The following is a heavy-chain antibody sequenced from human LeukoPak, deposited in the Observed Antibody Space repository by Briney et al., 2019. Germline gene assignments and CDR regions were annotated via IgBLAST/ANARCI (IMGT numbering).Heavy chain of an antibody. CDR2: IRHDGTNQ. Sequence: GGSLRLSCAASGFTFSSYGIHWVRQAPGKGLEWVTFIRHDGTNQHYGDSVKGRFTISRDNLKNTVFLQMNRVRAEDTAVYFCARSRNVRTFDYGGKGTLVAVS. J-gene: IGHJ4*02. V-gene: IGHV3-30*02. CDR3: ARSRNVRTFDY. CDR1: GFTFSSYG.